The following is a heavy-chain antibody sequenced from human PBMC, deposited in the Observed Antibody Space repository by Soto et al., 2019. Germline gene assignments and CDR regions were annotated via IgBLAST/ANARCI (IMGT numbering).Heavy chain of an antibody. Sequence: GGSLRLSCAASGFTFSSYAMSWVRQAPGKGLEWVSAISGSGGSTYYADSVKGRFTISRDNSKNTLYLQMNSLRAEDTAVYYCAKDPYSPFTMVRGVPLWGQGTLVTVSS. CDR1: GFTFSSYA. CDR2: ISGSGGST. D-gene: IGHD3-10*01. V-gene: IGHV3-23*01. J-gene: IGHJ4*02. CDR3: AKDPYSPFTMVRGVPL.